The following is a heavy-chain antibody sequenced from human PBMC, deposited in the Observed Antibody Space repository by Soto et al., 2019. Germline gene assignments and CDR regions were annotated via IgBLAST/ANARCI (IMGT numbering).Heavy chain of an antibody. Sequence: QVQLVQSGAEEKKPGASVKVSCKASGYTFTSYAMHWVRQAPGQRLEWMGWINAGNGNTKYSQKVQGRVTITREKSARTAYMELSSLRSEDTAVYYCARVLRCYELRNYGMDVWGQGTTVTVSS. D-gene: IGHD3-16*01. CDR1: GYTFTSYA. J-gene: IGHJ6*02. V-gene: IGHV1-3*05. CDR2: INAGNGNT. CDR3: ARVLRCYELRNYGMDV.